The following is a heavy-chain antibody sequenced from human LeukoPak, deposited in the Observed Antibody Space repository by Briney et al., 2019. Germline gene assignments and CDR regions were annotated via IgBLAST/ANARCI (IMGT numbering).Heavy chain of an antibody. CDR3: ARDPVLRIAVAGSYFDY. J-gene: IGHJ4*02. V-gene: IGHV3-30*04. CDR2: ISYDGSNK. Sequence: GGSLRLSCAATGFTFSSYTMHWIRQAPGKGLEWVAVISYDGSNKYYADSVKGRFTISRDNSKNTLYLQMNSLRAEDTAVYYCARDPVLRIAVAGSYFDYWGQGPLVTVSS. CDR1: GFTFSSYT. D-gene: IGHD6-19*01.